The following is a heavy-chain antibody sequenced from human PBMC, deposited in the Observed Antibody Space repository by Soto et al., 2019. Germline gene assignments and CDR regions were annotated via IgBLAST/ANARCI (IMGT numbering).Heavy chain of an antibody. CDR3: SKPVCRTYYFYWMVD. CDR2: ISGSGGST. J-gene: IGHJ6*02. V-gene: IGHV3-23*01. Sequence: PGGSLRLSCAASGLTFSSYAMSWVRQAPGKGLEWASGISGSGGSTYYADSVKGRFTISRDNSKNTLYLQMNSLRAEDTAVYYFSKPVCRTYYFYWMVDGGPGTSVAVSS. CDR1: GLTFSSYA.